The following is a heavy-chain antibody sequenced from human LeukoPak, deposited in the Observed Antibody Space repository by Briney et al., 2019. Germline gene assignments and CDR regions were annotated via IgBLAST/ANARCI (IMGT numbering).Heavy chain of an antibody. J-gene: IGHJ3*02. D-gene: IGHD3-9*01. CDR1: GVSFSGYY. V-gene: IGHV4-34*01. CDR2: INHSGST. CDR3: ARGSLRYFDWSDAFDI. Sequence: SETLSLTCAVYGVSFSGYYWSWIRQPPGKGLEWIGEINHSGSTNYNPSLKSRVTISVDTSKNQFSLKLSSVTAADTAVYYCARGSLRYFDWSDAFDIWGQGTMVTVSS.